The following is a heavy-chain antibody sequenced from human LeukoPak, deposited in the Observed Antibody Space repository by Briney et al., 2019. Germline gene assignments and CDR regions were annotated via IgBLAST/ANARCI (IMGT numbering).Heavy chain of an antibody. CDR2: LSAYNGNT. J-gene: IGHJ4*02. CDR1: GYPFPSYG. CDR3: ARDLEDFWSGYYYFDY. V-gene: IGHV1-18*01. D-gene: IGHD3-3*01. Sequence: ASVKVSCKASGYPFPSYGISWVRQAPGQGLEWMGWLSAYNGNTNYAQKLQGRVTMTTDTSTSTAYMELRSLRSDDTAVYYCARDLEDFWSGYYYFDYWGQGTLVTVSS.